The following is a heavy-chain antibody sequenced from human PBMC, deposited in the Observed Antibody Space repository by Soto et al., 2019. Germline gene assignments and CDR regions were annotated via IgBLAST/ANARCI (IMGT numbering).Heavy chain of an antibody. V-gene: IGHV3-64D*08. CDR2: ISTNGGST. J-gene: IGHJ4*02. Sequence: GGSLRLSCSGSGFSFSNYVMHWVRQAPGKGLKYVSSISTNGGSTYYADSVKGRFTISRDNSKNTLYLGMSSLRAEETAVYYCVCGWDFWSRWVYWGQGTLVTVSS. D-gene: IGHD3-3*01. CDR1: GFSFSNYV. CDR3: VCGWDFWSRWVY.